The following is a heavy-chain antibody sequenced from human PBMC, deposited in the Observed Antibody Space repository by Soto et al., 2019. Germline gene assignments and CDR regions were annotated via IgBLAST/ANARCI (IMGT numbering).Heavy chain of an antibody. CDR1: GDTFSSFA. Sequence: QVHLVQSGAEVKKPGSSVKVSCKASGDTFSSFAISWVRQAPGQGLEWMGGIIPIFRSPKYGQKFQGRVRISADESKSTDYLELRRLSYEDTAVYYCAKEKAREQLGGNYCYALDVWGQGTTVIVSS. D-gene: IGHD1-1*01. J-gene: IGHJ6*02. CDR3: AKEKAREQLGGNYCYALDV. CDR2: IIPIFRSP. V-gene: IGHV1-69*12.